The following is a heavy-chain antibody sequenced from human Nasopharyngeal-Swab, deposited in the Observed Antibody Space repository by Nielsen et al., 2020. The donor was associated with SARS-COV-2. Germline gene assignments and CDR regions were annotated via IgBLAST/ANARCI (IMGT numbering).Heavy chain of an antibody. J-gene: IGHJ4*02. Sequence: ESLKISCAASGFPFSDSAIHWVRQASGTGLEWVGRVRSKGNNYAPAYSASVKGRFIIFRDDPTNTAYLQMNSLKTEDTAMYYCTRCGGGCYSGRDYWGQGTLVTVSS. CDR3: TRCGGGCYSGRDY. CDR2: VRSKGNNYAP. D-gene: IGHD2-15*01. V-gene: IGHV3-73*01. CDR1: GFPFSDSA.